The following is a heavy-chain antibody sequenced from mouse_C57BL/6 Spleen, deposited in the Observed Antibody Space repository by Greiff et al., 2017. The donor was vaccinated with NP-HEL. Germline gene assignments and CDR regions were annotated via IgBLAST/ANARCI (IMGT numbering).Heavy chain of an antibody. D-gene: IGHD1-1*01. CDR3: TWGSSYGY. V-gene: IGHV14-4*01. J-gene: IGHJ2*01. CDR2: IDPENGDT. CDR1: GFNIKDDY. Sequence: EVQLVESGAELVRPGASVKLSCTASGFNIKDDYMHWVKQRPEQGLEWIGWIDPENGDTEYASKFQGKATITADTSSNTAYLQLSSLTSEDTAVYYCTWGSSYGYWGQGTTLTVSS.